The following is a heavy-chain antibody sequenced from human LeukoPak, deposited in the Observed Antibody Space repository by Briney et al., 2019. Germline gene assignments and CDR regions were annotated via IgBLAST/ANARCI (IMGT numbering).Heavy chain of an antibody. CDR3: ARGLGRYYYDSSGYYYGSAFDI. J-gene: IGHJ3*02. D-gene: IGHD3-22*01. Sequence: GGSLRLSCAASGFTVSSNYMSWVRQAPGKGLEWVSVIYSGGSTYYADSVKGRFTISRDNSKNTLYLQMNSLRAEDTAVYYCARGLGRYYYDSSGYYYGSAFDIWGQGTMVTVSS. CDR1: GFTVSSNY. V-gene: IGHV3-66*01. CDR2: IYSGGST.